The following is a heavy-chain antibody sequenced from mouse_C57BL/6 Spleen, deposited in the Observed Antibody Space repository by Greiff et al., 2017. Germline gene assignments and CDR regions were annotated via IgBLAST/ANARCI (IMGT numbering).Heavy chain of an antibody. V-gene: IGHV1-82*01. CDR1: GYAFSSSW. D-gene: IGHD2-1*01. Sequence: VHLVESGPELVKPGASVKISCKASGYAFSSSWMNWVKQRPGKGLEWIGRIYPGDGDTNYNGKFKGKATLTADKSSSTAYMQLSSLTSEDSAVYFCARDGNLYYAMDYWGQGTSVTVSS. CDR2: IYPGDGDT. CDR3: ARDGNLYYAMDY. J-gene: IGHJ4*01.